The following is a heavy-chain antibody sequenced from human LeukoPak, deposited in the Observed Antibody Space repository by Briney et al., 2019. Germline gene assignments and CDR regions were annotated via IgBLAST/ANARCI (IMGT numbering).Heavy chain of an antibody. CDR2: IYYSGST. D-gene: IGHD3-10*01. J-gene: IGHJ4*02. CDR1: GGSISSYY. Sequence: SETLSLTCTVSGGSISSYYWSWIRQPPGKGLEWIGYIYYSGSTNYKSSLKSRVTISVGTSKNQFSLKLRSMTAADTAVYYCARDSRFTATYDYWGQGTLVTVSS. CDR3: ARDSRFTATYDY. V-gene: IGHV4-59*01.